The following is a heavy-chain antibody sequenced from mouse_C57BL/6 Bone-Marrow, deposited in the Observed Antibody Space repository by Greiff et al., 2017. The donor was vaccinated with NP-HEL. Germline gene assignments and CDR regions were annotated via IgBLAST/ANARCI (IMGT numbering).Heavy chain of an antibody. Sequence: DVQLQESGGDLVKPGGSLKLSCAASGFTFSSYGMSWVRQTPDKRLEWVATISSGGSYTYYPDSVKGRFTISRDNAKNTLYLQMSSLKSEDTAMYYCARQGPQAPFAYWGQGTLVTVSA. V-gene: IGHV5-6*01. D-gene: IGHD3-2*02. CDR2: ISSGGSYT. J-gene: IGHJ3*01. CDR3: ARQGPQAPFAY. CDR1: GFTFSSYG.